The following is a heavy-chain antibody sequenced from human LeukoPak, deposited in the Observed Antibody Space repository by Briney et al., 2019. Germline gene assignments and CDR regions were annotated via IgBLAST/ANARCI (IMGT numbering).Heavy chain of an antibody. CDR2: ISPNSGGT. D-gene: IGHD3-3*01. V-gene: IGHV1-2*02. J-gene: IGHJ6*03. Sequence: GASVKVSCKASGYTFTGYYMHWVRQAPGQGLEWMGWISPNSGGTNYAQKFQGRVTMTRDTSISTAYMELSRLKSDDTAVYYCARPGAERFGVAPSYYYYYYMDVWGKGTTVTVSS. CDR1: GYTFTGYY. CDR3: ARPGAERFGVAPSYYYYYYMDV.